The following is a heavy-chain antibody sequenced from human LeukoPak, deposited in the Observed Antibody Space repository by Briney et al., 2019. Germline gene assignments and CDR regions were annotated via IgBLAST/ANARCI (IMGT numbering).Heavy chain of an antibody. CDR1: GGSFSSYY. V-gene: IGHV4-4*07. D-gene: IGHD1-26*01. Sequence: SETLSLTCTVSGGSFSSYYWTWIRQPAGKGLVWVGRIYTSGSTYYNPSLESRVTLSVDKSKNQFSLKLTSVTAADTAVYYCASYTSSGSYFDYWGQGTLVTVSS. CDR3: ASYTSSGSYFDY. CDR2: IYTSGST. J-gene: IGHJ4*02.